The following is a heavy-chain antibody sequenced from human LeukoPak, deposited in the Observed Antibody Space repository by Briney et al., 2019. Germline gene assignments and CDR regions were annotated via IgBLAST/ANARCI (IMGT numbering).Heavy chain of an antibody. CDR2: INAGNGNT. Sequence: ASVNVSCKPSGYTFTSYAMHWVRQAPGQRLEWMGWINAGNGNTKYSQKFQGRVTITRDTSASTAYMELSSLRSEDTAVYYCARVGITMVRGENYYGMDVWGQGTTVTVSS. CDR1: GYTFTSYA. D-gene: IGHD3-10*01. CDR3: ARVGITMVRGENYYGMDV. J-gene: IGHJ6*02. V-gene: IGHV1-3*01.